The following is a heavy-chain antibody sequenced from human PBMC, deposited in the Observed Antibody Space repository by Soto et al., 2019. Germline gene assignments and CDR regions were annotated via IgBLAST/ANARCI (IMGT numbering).Heavy chain of an antibody. CDR2: IYYSGST. J-gene: IGHJ3*02. V-gene: IGHV4-39*01. CDR1: GGSISSSSYY. D-gene: IGHD2-2*01. Sequence: SETLSLTCTVSGGSISSSSYYWGWIRQPPGKGLEWIGSIYYSGSTYYNPSLKSRVTISVDTSKNQFSLKLSSVTAADTAVYYCARLENFDIVVVPAATVGDAFDIWGQGTMVTVSS. CDR3: ARLENFDIVVVPAATVGDAFDI.